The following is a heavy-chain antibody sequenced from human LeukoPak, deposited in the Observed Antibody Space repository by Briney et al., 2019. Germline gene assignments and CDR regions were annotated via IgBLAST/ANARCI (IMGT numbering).Heavy chain of an antibody. CDR2: IYYSGST. J-gene: IGHJ4*02. D-gene: IGHD3-3*01. CDR3: ARGPLGFLEWSDPGFDY. Sequence: SETLSLTCTVSGGSISSYYWSWIRQPPGKGLEWIGYIYYSGSTNYNPSLKSRVTISVDTSKNQFSLKLSSVTAADTAVYYCARGPLGFLEWSDPGFDYWGQETLVTVSS. V-gene: IGHV4-59*01. CDR1: GGSISSYY.